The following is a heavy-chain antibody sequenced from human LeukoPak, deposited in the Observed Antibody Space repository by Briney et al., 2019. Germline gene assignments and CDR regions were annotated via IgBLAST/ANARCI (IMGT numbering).Heavy chain of an antibody. CDR1: GGSISGSDYY. CDR3: ARLFRGVGY. J-gene: IGHJ4*02. CDR2: IYYSGST. Sequence: SETLSLTCTVSGGSISGSDYYWGWIRQPPGKGLEWIGNIYYSGSTYYNSSLKSRVTISVDTSRNQLSLKLSSVTAADTALYYCARLFRGVGYWGQGTLVTVSS. V-gene: IGHV4-39*01. D-gene: IGHD3-16*01.